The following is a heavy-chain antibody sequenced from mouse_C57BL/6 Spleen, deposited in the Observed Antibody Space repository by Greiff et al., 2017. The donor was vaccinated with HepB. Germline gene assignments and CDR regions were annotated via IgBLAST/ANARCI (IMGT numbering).Heavy chain of an antibody. Sequence: QVQLKQPGAELVRPGSSVKLSCKASGYTFTSYWMDWVKQRPGQGLEWIGNIYPSDSETHYNQKFKDKATLTVDKSSSTAYMQLSSLTSEDSAVYYCARGTTTVVDWYFDVWGTGTTVTVSS. CDR3: ARGTTTVVDWYFDV. CDR2: IYPSDSET. CDR1: GYTFTSYW. D-gene: IGHD1-1*01. V-gene: IGHV1-61*01. J-gene: IGHJ1*03.